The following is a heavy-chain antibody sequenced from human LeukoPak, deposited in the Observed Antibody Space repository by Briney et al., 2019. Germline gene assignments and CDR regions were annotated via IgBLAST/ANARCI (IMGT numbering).Heavy chain of an antibody. J-gene: IGHJ4*02. CDR2: IYPRDSDT. CDR1: GYTFTNYW. V-gene: IGHV5-51*01. D-gene: IGHD3-22*01. Sequence: GESLRISCKSSGYTFTNYWIGWVRQMPGKGLEWMGIIYPRDSDTRYSPSFEGQVTISADKSISTAFLQWSSLHASDSAMYYCARPRLSYYDSSGSDHWGQGTLVTVSS. CDR3: ARPRLSYYDSSGSDH.